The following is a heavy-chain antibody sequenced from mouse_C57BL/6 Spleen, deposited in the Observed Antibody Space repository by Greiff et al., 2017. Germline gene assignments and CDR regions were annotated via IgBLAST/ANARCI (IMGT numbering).Heavy chain of an antibody. J-gene: IGHJ1*03. V-gene: IGHV1-53*01. Sequence: QVQLQQPGTELVKPGASVKLSCKASGYTFTSYWMNWVKQRPGQGLEWIGNIKPSNGGTNYNEKFKSKATLTVDKSSSTAYMQLSSLTSEDSAVYYCARYGNYWYFDVWGTGTSVTVSS. CDR1: GYTFTSYW. CDR2: IKPSNGGT. D-gene: IGHD2-1*01. CDR3: ARYGNYWYFDV.